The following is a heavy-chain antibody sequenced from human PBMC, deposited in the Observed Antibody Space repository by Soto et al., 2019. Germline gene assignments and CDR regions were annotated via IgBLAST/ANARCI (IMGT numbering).Heavy chain of an antibody. J-gene: IGHJ6*02. CDR1: GGTFSSYA. Sequence: QVQLVQSGAEVKKPGSSVKVSCKASGGTFSSYAISWVRQAPGQGLEWMGGIIPIFGTANYAQKFQGRVTITADEAASTAYMDLSSLRCEATAVYYCASGSYSSSSYYYYYGMDVWGQGTSVTASS. CDR2: IIPIFGTA. D-gene: IGHD6-13*01. CDR3: ASGSYSSSSYYYYYGMDV. V-gene: IGHV1-69*01.